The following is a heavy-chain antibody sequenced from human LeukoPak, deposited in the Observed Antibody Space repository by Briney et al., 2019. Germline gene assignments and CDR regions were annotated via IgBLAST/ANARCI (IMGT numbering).Heavy chain of an antibody. Sequence: ASVTVSCKASGYSFSDYYLHWVRLAPGQGLEWMRWIDPKRDPKRGGTNYAQKFQGRVTMTRDTSISTVYMELSGLRSDDTAVYYCARATSGGNTIDYWGQGTLVTVSS. CDR1: GYSFSDYY. CDR2: IDPKRDPKRGGT. V-gene: IGHV1-2*02. D-gene: IGHD4-23*01. CDR3: ARATSGGNTIDY. J-gene: IGHJ4*02.